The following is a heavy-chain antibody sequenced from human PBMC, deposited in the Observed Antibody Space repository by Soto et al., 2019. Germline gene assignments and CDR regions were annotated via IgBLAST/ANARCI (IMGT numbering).Heavy chain of an antibody. J-gene: IGHJ6*02. CDR2: IIPISETT. Sequence: QVQLVQSGAEVKKPGSSVKVSCKASGGTFSSYAISWVRQAPGQGLEWMGGIIPISETTNYAQKFQGRVTITADESNSTAYMELSSLRSEDTAVYYCVRSQGSSTSLAIYYYYYYGMDVWGQGTTVTVSS. CDR3: VRSQGSSTSLAIYYYYYYGMDV. CDR1: GGTFSSYA. D-gene: IGHD2-2*01. V-gene: IGHV1-69*01.